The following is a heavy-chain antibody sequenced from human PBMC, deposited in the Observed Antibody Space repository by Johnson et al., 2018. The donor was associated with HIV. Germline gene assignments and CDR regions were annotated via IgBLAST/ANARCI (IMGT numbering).Heavy chain of an antibody. CDR2: ISYDGINK. D-gene: IGHD3-22*01. J-gene: IGHJ3*02. V-gene: IGHV3-30-3*01. Sequence: QVQLVESGGGVVQPGRSLRLSCAASGFTFSSYAMHCVRQAPGKGLEWVAVISYDGINKYYADSVKGRFTISRDNSKNTLYLQMNSLRAEDTAVYYCARVRWVSKWLSYDAFDIWGQGTMVTVSS. CDR1: GFTFSSYA. CDR3: ARVRWVSKWLSYDAFDI.